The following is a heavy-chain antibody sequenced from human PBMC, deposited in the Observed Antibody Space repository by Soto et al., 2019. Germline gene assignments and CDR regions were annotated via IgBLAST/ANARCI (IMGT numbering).Heavy chain of an antibody. V-gene: IGHV3-33*01. CDR3: ARDYGSYYPLNGMDV. J-gene: IGHJ6*02. CDR2: IWYDGSNK. D-gene: IGHD1-26*01. Sequence: QVQLVESGGGVVQPGRSLRLSCAASGFTFSSYGMHWVRQAPGKGLEWVAVIWYDGSNKYYADSVKGRFTISRDNSKNTLYLQMNSVRAEDTAVYYCARDYGSYYPLNGMDVWGQGTTVTVSS. CDR1: GFTFSSYG.